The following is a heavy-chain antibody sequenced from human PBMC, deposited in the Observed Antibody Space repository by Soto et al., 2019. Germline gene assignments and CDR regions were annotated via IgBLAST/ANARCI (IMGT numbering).Heavy chain of an antibody. J-gene: IGHJ3*02. D-gene: IGHD3-22*01. CDR3: ARAPGLYYYDSSGYDDAFDI. CDR1: GGTFSSYT. CDR2: IIPILGIA. Sequence: QVQLVQSGAEVKKPGSSVKVSCTASGGTFSSYTISWVRQAPGQGLEWMGRIIPILGIANYAQKFQGRVTITAAKSTSTAYMELSSLRSEDTAVYYCARAPGLYYYDSSGYDDAFDIWGQGTMVTVSS. V-gene: IGHV1-69*02.